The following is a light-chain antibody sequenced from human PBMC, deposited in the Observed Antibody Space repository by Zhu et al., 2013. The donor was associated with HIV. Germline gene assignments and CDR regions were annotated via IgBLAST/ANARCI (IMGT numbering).Light chain of an antibody. CDR1: HGINSG. Sequence: AIQLTQSPSSLSASVGDRVTITCRASHGINSGLVWYQQKPGRPPKRLIHAASILQSGVPSRFSGSGSGTEFTLTIDGLQPDDFVSYFCLHYGSNSQWTFGQGTKVDFK. CDR3: LHYGSNSQWT. CDR2: AAS. J-gene: IGKJ1*01. V-gene: IGKV1-13*02.